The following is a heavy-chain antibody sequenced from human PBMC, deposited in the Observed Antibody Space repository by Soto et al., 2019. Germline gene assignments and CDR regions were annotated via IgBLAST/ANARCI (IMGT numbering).Heavy chain of an antibody. CDR2: IIPIFGTA. D-gene: IGHD3-22*01. CDR1: GGAFSSYA. Sequence: SVTVSCKASGGAFSSYAISWVRQAPGQGLEWMGGIIPIFGTANYAQKFQGRVTITADESTSTAYMELSSLRSEDTAVYYCARDNFRAVSSGYYYIYGSYFDYWGQGTLVTVSS. CDR3: ARDNFRAVSSGYYYIYGSYFDY. J-gene: IGHJ4*02. V-gene: IGHV1-69*13.